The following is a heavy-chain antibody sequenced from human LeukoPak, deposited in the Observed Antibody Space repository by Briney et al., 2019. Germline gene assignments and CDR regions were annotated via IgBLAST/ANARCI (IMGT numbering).Heavy chain of an antibody. CDR1: GFTFSDYY. V-gene: IGHV3-11*01. Sequence: GGSLRLSCAASGFTFSDYYMSWIRQAPGKGLEWVSYISSSGSTIYYADSVKGRFTISRDNAKNSLYLQMNSLRAEDTAVYYCARDTSVQRAIVPAAMSVYYYYGMDVWGQGTTVTVSS. CDR2: ISSSGSTI. CDR3: ARDTSVQRAIVPAAMSVYYYYGMDV. D-gene: IGHD2-2*01. J-gene: IGHJ6*02.